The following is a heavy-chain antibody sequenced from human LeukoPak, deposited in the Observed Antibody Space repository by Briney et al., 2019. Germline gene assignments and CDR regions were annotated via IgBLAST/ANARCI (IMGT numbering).Heavy chain of an antibody. CDR2: INPNSGGT. J-gene: IGHJ4*02. CDR1: GYTFTGYY. Sequence: ASVKVSCKASGYTFTGYYIHWLRQAPGQGLEWMGWINPNSGGTNYAQKFQGRVTMTRDRSINTAYMDLRSLTYDDTVVYYCARDKPAEAALDFWGQGTLVTVSS. V-gene: IGHV1-2*02. CDR3: ARDKPAEAALDF.